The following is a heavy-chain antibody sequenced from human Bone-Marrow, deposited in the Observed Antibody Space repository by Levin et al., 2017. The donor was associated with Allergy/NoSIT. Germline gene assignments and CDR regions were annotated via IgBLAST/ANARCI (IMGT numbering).Heavy chain of an antibody. V-gene: IGHV4-39*01. CDR2: IYFTGST. CDR1: GDSISSSSTSY. CDR3: ARLYCDGDCHPGYFDS. J-gene: IGHJ4*02. Sequence: KAGGSLRLSCTVSGDSISSSSTSYWGWIRQAPGKGLDWIGNIYFTGSTDYSPSIRSQFTISIDTSKNQFSLRLTAVTAADTAIYYCARLYCDGDCHPGYFDSWGQGTPVIVSS. D-gene: IGHD2-21*02.